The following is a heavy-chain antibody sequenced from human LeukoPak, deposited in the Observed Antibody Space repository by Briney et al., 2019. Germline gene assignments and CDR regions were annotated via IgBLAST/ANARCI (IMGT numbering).Heavy chain of an antibody. J-gene: IGHJ4*02. CDR2: IRYDGSNT. V-gene: IGHV3-30*02. Sequence: GGSLRLSCAASGFTFSTYGMHWVRQAPGKGLEWVAFIRYDGSNTYYADSVKGRFTISRDNSKNTLYLQMNSLRAEDTAVYYCARDRTHYVWGSYPLWRYWGQGTLVTVSS. D-gene: IGHD3-16*02. CDR1: GFTFSTYG. CDR3: ARDRTHYVWGSYPLWRY.